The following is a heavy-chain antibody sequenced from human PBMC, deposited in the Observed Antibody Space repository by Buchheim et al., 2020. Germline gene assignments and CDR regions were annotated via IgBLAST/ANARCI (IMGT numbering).Heavy chain of an antibody. D-gene: IGHD4-17*01. V-gene: IGHV3-11*06. Sequence: QVQLVESGGGLVKPGGSLRLSCAASGFTFSDYYMSWIRQAPGKGLEWVSYISSSSSYTNYADSVKGRFTISRDNAKNSLFLQMNSLRAEDTAVYYCARDRHEMTTVTRLLDYWGQGTL. CDR2: ISSSSSYT. CDR1: GFTFSDYY. CDR3: ARDRHEMTTVTRLLDY. J-gene: IGHJ4*02.